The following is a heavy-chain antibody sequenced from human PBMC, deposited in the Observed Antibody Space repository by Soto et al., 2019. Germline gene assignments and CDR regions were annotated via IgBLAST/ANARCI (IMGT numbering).Heavy chain of an antibody. CDR3: ASYCSGGSCYTLYAFDI. V-gene: IGHV4-39*01. CDR2: IYYSGST. Sequence: ETLSLTCTVSGGSISSSSYYWGWIRQPPGKGLEWIGSIYYSGSTYYNPSLKSRVTISVDTSKNQFSLKLSSVTAADTAVYYCASYCSGGSCYTLYAFDIWGQGTMVTVS. CDR1: GGSISSSSYY. J-gene: IGHJ3*02. D-gene: IGHD2-15*01.